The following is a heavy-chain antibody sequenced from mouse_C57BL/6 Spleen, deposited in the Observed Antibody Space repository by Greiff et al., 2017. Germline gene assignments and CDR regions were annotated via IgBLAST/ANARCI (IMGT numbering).Heavy chain of an antibody. CDR2: IDPSDSYT. J-gene: IGHJ3*01. CDR3: NFVFAY. CDR1: GYTFTSYW. V-gene: IGHV1-50*01. Sequence: QVQLQQPGAELVKPGASVKLSCKASGYTFTSYWMQWVKQRPGQGLEWIGEIDPSDSYTNYNQKFKGKATLTVDTSSSTAYIQLSSLTSEDSAVYFCNFVFAYWGQVTLVTVSA.